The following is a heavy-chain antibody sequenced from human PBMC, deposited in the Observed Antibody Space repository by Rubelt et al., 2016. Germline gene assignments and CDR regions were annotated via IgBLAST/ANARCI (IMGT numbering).Heavy chain of an antibody. CDR1: GFTFSSYE. Sequence: EVQLVESGGGLVQPGGSLRLSCAASGFTFSSYEMNWVRQAPGKGLEWVSYISSSGSTIYYADFVKGRFTISRDNAKNSLYLQMNSLRAEDTAVYYGARELGDSSGWYGASAGAFDIWGQGTMVTVSS. CDR3: ARELGDSSGWYGASAGAFDI. V-gene: IGHV3-48*03. CDR2: ISSSGSTI. D-gene: IGHD6-19*01. J-gene: IGHJ3*02.